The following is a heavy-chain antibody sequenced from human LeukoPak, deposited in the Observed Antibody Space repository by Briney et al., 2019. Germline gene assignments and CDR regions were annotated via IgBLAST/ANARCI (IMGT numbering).Heavy chain of an antibody. Sequence: ASVKVSCKASGYTFTGYYMHWVRQAPGQGLEWMGRINPNSGGTNYAQKFQGRVTMTRDTSISTAYMELSRLRSDDTAVYYCARDPPIEDIVAPYNDYWGQGTQVTVSS. CDR3: ARDPPIEDIVAPYNDY. V-gene: IGHV1-2*06. D-gene: IGHD2-15*01. J-gene: IGHJ4*02. CDR2: INPNSGGT. CDR1: GYTFTGYY.